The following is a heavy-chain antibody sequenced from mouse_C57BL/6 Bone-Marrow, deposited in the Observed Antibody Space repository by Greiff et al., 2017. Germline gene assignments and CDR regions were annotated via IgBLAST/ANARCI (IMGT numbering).Heavy chain of an antibody. CDR2: IDPSDSYT. CDR3: ARPTVVEDYFDY. D-gene: IGHD1-1*01. J-gene: IGHJ2*01. Sequence: QVQLKQPGAELVRPGTSVKLSCKASGYTFTSYWMHWVKQRPGQGLEWIGVIDPSDSYTNYNQKFKGKATLTVDTSSSTAYIQLSSLTSEDSAVYYCARPTVVEDYFDYWGQGTTLTVSS. V-gene: IGHV1-59*01. CDR1: GYTFTSYW.